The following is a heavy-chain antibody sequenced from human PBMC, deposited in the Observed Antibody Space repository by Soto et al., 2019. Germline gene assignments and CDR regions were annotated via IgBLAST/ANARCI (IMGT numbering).Heavy chain of an antibody. J-gene: IGHJ4*02. CDR3: ATFPRSSKRGY. Sequence: GGSLRLSCAASGFTFSSYEMNWVRQGPGKGLEWISYVSSSGSTRYYADSVEGRFTISRDNAKNSLYLQMNSLRAEDTAVYYCATFPRSSKRGYWGQGTLVTVSS. D-gene: IGHD4-4*01. V-gene: IGHV3-48*03. CDR2: VSSSGSTR. CDR1: GFTFSSYE.